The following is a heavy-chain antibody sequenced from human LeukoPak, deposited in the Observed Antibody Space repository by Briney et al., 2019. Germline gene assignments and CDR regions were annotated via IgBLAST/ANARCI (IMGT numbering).Heavy chain of an antibody. CDR2: IYHSGST. D-gene: IGHD6-19*01. V-gene: IGHV4-38-2*02. CDR1: GYSISSGYY. CDR3: ARSTRGWFWFDP. Sequence: SETLSPTCTVSGYSISSGYYWGWIRQPPGKGLEWIGSIYHSGSTYSSPSLKSRVTISVDTSRNQFSLKLTSVTAADTAVYYCARSTRGWFWFDPWGQGTLVTVSS. J-gene: IGHJ5*02.